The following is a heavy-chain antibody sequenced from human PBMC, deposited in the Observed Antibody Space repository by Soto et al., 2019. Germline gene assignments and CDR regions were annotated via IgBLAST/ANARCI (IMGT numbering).Heavy chain of an antibody. CDR3: ATERATTTEFDY. CDR2: ITDNGGST. J-gene: IGHJ4*02. V-gene: IGHV3-23*01. CDR1: GFTFSRDG. D-gene: IGHD4-17*01. Sequence: GGSLRLSCAASGFTFSRDGMSWVRQAPGKGLEWVSLITDNGGSTYYADSVKGRFTISRDNTKNTLFLQMNSLRAEDTAVYYCATERATTTEFDYWGQGALVTVSS.